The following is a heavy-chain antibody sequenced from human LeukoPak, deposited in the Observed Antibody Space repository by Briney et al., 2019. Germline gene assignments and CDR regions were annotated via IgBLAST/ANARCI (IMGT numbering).Heavy chain of an antibody. D-gene: IGHD6-19*01. CDR3: ARQIAVAGRRVFDY. J-gene: IGHJ4*02. Sequence: PSETLSLTCTVSGGSISSSSYYWGWIRQPPGKGLEWIGSIYYSGSTYYNPSLKSRVTISVDTSKNQFSPKLSSVTAADTAVYYCARQIAVAGRRVFDYWGQGTLVTVSS. CDR2: IYYSGST. V-gene: IGHV4-39*01. CDR1: GGSISSSSYY.